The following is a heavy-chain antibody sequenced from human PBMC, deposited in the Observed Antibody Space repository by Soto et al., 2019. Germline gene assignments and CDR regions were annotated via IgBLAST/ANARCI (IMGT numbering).Heavy chain of an antibody. D-gene: IGHD3-22*01. CDR1: GGSFSGYY. CDR2: INHSGST. CDR3: AREVPDYYDSSGYNRNHAFDI. V-gene: IGHV4-34*01. J-gene: IGHJ3*02. Sequence: LEILSLTCAVYGGSFSGYYWSWIRQPPGKGLEWIGEINHSGSTNYNPSLKSRVTISVDTSKNQFSLKLSSVTAADTAVYYCAREVPDYYDSSGYNRNHAFDIWGQGTMVTVSS.